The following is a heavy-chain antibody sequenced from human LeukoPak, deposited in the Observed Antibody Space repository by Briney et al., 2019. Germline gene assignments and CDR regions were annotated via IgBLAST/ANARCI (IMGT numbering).Heavy chain of an antibody. CDR3: ARVRAYSSGWNFGY. CDR1: GYTFTEYY. CDR2: INPNRGAT. Sequence: ASVKVSSKASGYTFTEYYMHWVRQAPGQGLEWMGWINPNRGATKYAQKFQGRVTMTRDTSISTLYMELSRLRSDDTAVYYCARVRAYSSGWNFGYWGQGTLVTVSS. V-gene: IGHV1-2*02. D-gene: IGHD6-19*01. J-gene: IGHJ4*02.